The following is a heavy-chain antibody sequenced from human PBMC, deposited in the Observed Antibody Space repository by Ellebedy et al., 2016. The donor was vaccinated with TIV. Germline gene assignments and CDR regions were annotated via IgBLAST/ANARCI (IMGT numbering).Heavy chain of an antibody. Sequence: GESLKISXAASGFTFSDYYMSWIRQAPGKGLEWVSYISSSSSYTNYADSVKGRFTISRDNAKNSLYLQMNSLRAEDTAVYYCARDLRVLLWFGESPGYYGMDVWGQGTTVTVSS. CDR3: ARDLRVLLWFGESPGYYGMDV. V-gene: IGHV3-11*06. CDR2: ISSSSSYT. D-gene: IGHD3-10*01. CDR1: GFTFSDYY. J-gene: IGHJ6*02.